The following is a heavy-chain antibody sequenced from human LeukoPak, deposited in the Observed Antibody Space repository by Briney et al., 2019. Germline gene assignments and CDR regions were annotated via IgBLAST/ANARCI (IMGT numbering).Heavy chain of an antibody. CDR3: SRDEPGGRATTDDY. CDR1: GFTFSSFA. D-gene: IGHD1-26*01. CDR2: ISGTSGSI. Sequence: GGSLRLSCAASGFTFSSFAMNWVRQGPGEGLEWVAYISGTSGSIYYADAVKGRFSIARANAKNSLYLQMNSLRAEDTAVYYCSRDEPGGRATTDDYLGQGTLVTVSS. J-gene: IGHJ4*02. V-gene: IGHV3-48*01.